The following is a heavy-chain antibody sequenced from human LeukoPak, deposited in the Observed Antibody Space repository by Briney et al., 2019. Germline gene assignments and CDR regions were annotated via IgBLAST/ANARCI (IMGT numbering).Heavy chain of an antibody. J-gene: IGHJ4*02. V-gene: IGHV4-39*01. Sequence: SETLSLTCTVSGGSISSSSYYWGWIRQPPEKGLEWIGSIYYSGSTYYNPSLKSRVTISVDTSKNQFSLKLSSVTAADTAVYYCARCSGVVVAAPPIDYWGQGTLVTVSS. CDR3: ARCSGVVVAAPPIDY. CDR2: IYYSGST. CDR1: GGSISSSSYY. D-gene: IGHD2-15*01.